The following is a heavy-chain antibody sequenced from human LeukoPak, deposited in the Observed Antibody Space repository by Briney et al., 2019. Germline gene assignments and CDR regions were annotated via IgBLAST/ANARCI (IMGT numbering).Heavy chain of an antibody. Sequence: ASVKVSCKASGYTFIDYYIHWVRQAPGQGLEWMGWVNPNRGDTNYAQKFRGRVTITTDTSISTAYMDLSAVTSGDTAVYYCARDRREYIAAAGPPDFDYWGQGTLVTVSS. J-gene: IGHJ4*02. CDR1: GYTFIDYY. CDR3: ARDRREYIAAAGPPDFDY. CDR2: VNPNRGDT. V-gene: IGHV1-2*02. D-gene: IGHD6-13*01.